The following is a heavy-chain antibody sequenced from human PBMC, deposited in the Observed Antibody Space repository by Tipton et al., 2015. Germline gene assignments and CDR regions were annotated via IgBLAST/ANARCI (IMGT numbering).Heavy chain of an antibody. D-gene: IGHD3-16*01. CDR3: ARYEVEVDAFDI. CDR2: ISHSGNT. CDR1: GASIDSYY. V-gene: IGHV4-59*01. J-gene: IGHJ3*02. Sequence: LRLSCTVSGASIDSYYWSWIRQPPGKGLEWIGYISHSGNTKYNPSLKSRLTISVDTSINQSSLKLNSVTAADTAVFYCARYEVEVDAFDIWGQGTMVTVSS.